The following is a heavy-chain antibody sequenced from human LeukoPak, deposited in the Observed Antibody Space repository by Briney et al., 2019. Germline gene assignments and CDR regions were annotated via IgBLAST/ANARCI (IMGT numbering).Heavy chain of an antibody. CDR2: ITASSSYT. CDR1: GFTFSTYS. Sequence: GGSLRLSCAASGFTFSTYSMNWVRQAPGKGLEWVSSITASSSYTYYADSVKGRFTISRDNTKNSLYLQMNSLRAEDTGIYYCAREDYYESGTDDYWGQGTLVTVSS. CDR3: AREDYYESGTDDY. V-gene: IGHV3-21*01. D-gene: IGHD3-10*01. J-gene: IGHJ4*02.